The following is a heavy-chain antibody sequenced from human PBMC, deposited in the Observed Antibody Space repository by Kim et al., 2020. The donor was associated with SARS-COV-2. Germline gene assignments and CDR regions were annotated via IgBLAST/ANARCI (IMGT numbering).Heavy chain of an antibody. Sequence: GGSLRLSCAASGFTFSSYGMHWVRQAPGKGLEWVAVISYDGSNKYYADSVKGRFTISRDNSKNTLYLQMNSLRAEDTAVYYCAKAEGLDPWGQGTLVTVS. CDR2: ISYDGSNK. J-gene: IGHJ5*02. CDR3: AKAEGLDP. V-gene: IGHV3-30*18. CDR1: GFTFSSYG.